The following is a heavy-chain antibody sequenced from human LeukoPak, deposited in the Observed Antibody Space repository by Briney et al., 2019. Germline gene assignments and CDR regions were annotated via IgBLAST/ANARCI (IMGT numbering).Heavy chain of an antibody. CDR2: IWYDGNNK. CDR3: ARAHSITGTRTLYYYYGMDV. J-gene: IGHJ6*02. CDR1: GFTFSSYG. D-gene: IGHD1-7*01. Sequence: PGRSLRLSCAAFGFTFSSYGMHWVRQAPGKGLEWVAVIWYDGNNKYYADSVKGRFTISRDNSKNTLYLQMNSLRAEDTAVYYCARAHSITGTRTLYYYYGMDVWGQGTTVTVSS. V-gene: IGHV3-33*01.